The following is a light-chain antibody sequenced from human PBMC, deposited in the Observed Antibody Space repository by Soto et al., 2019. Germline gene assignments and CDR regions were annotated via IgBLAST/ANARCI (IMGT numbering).Light chain of an antibody. CDR3: SSYADTNNLV. Sequence: QSALTQPASVSASPGQSITISCTGTSSDVGGYKFVSWYQHHPGKAPKLMIDEVNKRPSGVPDRFSGSKSGNTASLTVSGLQAEDEADYYCSSYADTNNLVFGGGTKLTVL. CDR2: EVN. CDR1: SSDVGGYKF. J-gene: IGLJ2*01. V-gene: IGLV2-8*01.